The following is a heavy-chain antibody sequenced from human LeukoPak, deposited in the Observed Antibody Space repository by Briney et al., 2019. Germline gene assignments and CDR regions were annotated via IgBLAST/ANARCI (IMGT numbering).Heavy chain of an antibody. CDR3: ARDGGGGYNQIDF. CDR2: VSHDGIQT. V-gene: IGHV3-30-3*01. D-gene: IGHD5-24*01. Sequence: PGGSLRLSCAASGFTFSNYAMHWVRQGLVKGLESMAVVSHDGIQTYYADSVKGRFTISRGNSKSTLFLQMSSLRAEDTAVYYCARDGGGGYNQIDFWGQGTLVTVSS. CDR1: GFTFSNYA. J-gene: IGHJ4*02.